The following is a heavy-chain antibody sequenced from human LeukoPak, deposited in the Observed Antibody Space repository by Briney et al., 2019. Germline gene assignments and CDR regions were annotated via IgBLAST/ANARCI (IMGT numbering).Heavy chain of an antibody. Sequence: SETLSLTCTVSGGSISSGDYYWSWIRQPPGKGLEWIGYIYYSGSTYYNPSLKSRVTISVDTSKNQFPLKLSSVTAADTAVYYCARTMVRGVIIDYWGQGTLVTVSS. CDR3: ARTMVRGVIIDY. CDR1: GGSISSGDYY. V-gene: IGHV4-30-4*01. J-gene: IGHJ4*02. D-gene: IGHD3-10*01. CDR2: IYYSGST.